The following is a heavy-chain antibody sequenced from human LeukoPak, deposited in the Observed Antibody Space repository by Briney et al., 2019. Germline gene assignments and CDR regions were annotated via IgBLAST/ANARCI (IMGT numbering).Heavy chain of an antibody. Sequence: GGSLRLSCATSGFTFSSSVMSWVRQAPGKGLEWVSGISINGDYTNYADSVRGRFTISRDDSRNTLYMQMNSLRAEDTAIYYCAKRGVDEGGWRHYVDYWGQGALVIVSS. V-gene: IGHV3-23*01. CDR1: GFTFSSSV. CDR2: ISINGDYT. D-gene: IGHD1-26*01. CDR3: AKRGVDEGGWRHYVDY. J-gene: IGHJ4*02.